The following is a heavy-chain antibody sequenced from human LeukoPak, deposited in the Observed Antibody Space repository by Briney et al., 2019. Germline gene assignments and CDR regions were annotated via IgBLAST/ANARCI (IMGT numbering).Heavy chain of an antibody. CDR1: GFTFSTDA. D-gene: IGHD6-19*01. J-gene: IGHJ4*02. CDR3: AKRERYSSAWATDFDY. CDR2: ISGSAAAT. V-gene: IGHV3-23*01. Sequence: GGSLRLSCAASGFTFSTDAMSWGRQAPGKGLEWGSAISGSAAATYYADSVKGRFTISRDNSNNVVWLQMNSLRAEDTATYYCAKRERYSSAWATDFDYWGQGTQVTVSS.